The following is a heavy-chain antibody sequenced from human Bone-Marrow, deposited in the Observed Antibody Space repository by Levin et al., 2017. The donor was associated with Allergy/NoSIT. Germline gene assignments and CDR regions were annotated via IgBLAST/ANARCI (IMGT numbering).Heavy chain of an antibody. CDR1: GLTFSSSW. J-gene: IGHJ4*02. D-gene: IGHD3-10*01. CDR2: IKSDGSNI. V-gene: IGHV3-74*01. Sequence: PGGSLRLSCAASGLTFSSSWMHWVRQAPGKGLEWVSRIKSDGSNIKYADSVKGRFTISRDSAKNTLYLAMNSLRAEDTAMYYCTGELSTGSGYWGQGTLVTVSS. CDR3: TGELSTGSGY.